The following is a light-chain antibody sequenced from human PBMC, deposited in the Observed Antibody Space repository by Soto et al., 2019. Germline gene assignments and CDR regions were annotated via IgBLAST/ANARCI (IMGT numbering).Light chain of an antibody. CDR3: LQYSSHSWT. V-gene: IGKV1-16*01. CDR2: DAS. J-gene: IGKJ1*01. Sequence: DIQMTQPPSSLSASLGDTVTITCRASQGIRNYLAWYQQKPGKAPKLLIFDASSLKSGVPSRFSGSGSGTEFTLTISGLQPDDVATYYCLQYSSHSWTFGQGTKVDIK. CDR1: QGIRNY.